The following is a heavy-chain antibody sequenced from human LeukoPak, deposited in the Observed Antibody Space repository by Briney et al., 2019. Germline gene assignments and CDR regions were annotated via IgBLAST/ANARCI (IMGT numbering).Heavy chain of an antibody. V-gene: IGHV1-18*01. Sequence: GASVKVSCKASGYTFTSYGISWVRQAPGQGLEWMGYIITYNGNTNYAQKLQGRVTMTRNTSISTAYMELSSLRSEDTAVYYCARGQKLRYFDWSSDPNWFDPWGQGTLVTVSS. CDR3: ARGQKLRYFDWSSDPNWFDP. J-gene: IGHJ5*02. CDR2: IITYNGNT. D-gene: IGHD3-9*01. CDR1: GYTFTSYG.